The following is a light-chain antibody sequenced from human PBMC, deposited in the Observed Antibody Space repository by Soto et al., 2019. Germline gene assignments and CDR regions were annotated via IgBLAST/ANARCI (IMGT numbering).Light chain of an antibody. Sequence: EVVLTQSPGTLSLSPGERATLSCRASQNIRGNELAWYQQKPGQAPRLLIYLGSSRATGIRDRFSGRGSGTDFTLTIARLEPEDFAVYYCQDYGTSAQWTLGQGTKVEIK. CDR1: QNIRGNE. J-gene: IGKJ1*01. CDR3: QDYGTSAQWT. V-gene: IGKV3-20*01. CDR2: LGS.